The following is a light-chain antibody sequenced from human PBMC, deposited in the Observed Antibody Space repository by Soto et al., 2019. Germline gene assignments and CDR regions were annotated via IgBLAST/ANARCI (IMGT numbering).Light chain of an antibody. V-gene: IGKV1-5*03. J-gene: IGKJ1*01. CDR3: QQYNSYPWT. CDR1: QSISSW. Sequence: DIQLTRSPSPLSASVGDRVTITCRASQSISSWLAWYQQKPGKAPKLLIYKASSLESGVPSRFSGSGSGTEFTLTISSLQPDDFATYYCQQYNSYPWTFGQGTKVEIK. CDR2: KAS.